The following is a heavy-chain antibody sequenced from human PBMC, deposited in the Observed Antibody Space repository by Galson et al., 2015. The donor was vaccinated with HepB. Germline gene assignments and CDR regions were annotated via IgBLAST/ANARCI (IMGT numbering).Heavy chain of an antibody. CDR2: IWQKGSYQ. V-gene: IGHV3-33*01. D-gene: IGHD3-3*01. Sequence: SLRLSCAASGFSFSSYGMHWVRQAPGKGLECVAVIWQKGSYQYYADSVKGRFTISRDNSKDTLFPQMNSLRAEDTAVYYCARDLKVVGDLFYYYGLDVWGQGTTGTVS. J-gene: IGHJ6*02. CDR1: GFSFSSYG. CDR3: ARDLKVVGDLFYYYGLDV.